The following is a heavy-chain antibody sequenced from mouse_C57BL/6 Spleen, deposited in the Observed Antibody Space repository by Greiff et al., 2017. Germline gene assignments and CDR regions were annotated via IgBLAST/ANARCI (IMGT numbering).Heavy chain of an antibody. D-gene: IGHD2-4*01. Sequence: VQLQQSGPELVKPGASVKIPCKASGYTFTDYNMDWVKQSHGKSLEWIGDINPNNGGTIYNQKFKGKATLTVDKSSSTAYMELRSLTSEDTAVYYCARRRSGLRYFDVWGTGTTVTVSS. V-gene: IGHV1-18*01. CDR3: ARRRSGLRYFDV. J-gene: IGHJ1*03. CDR2: INPNNGGT. CDR1: GYTFTDYN.